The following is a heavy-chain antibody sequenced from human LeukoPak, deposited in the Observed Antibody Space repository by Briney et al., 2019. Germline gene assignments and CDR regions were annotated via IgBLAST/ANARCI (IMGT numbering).Heavy chain of an antibody. CDR2: IYYSGST. CDR1: GGSISSYY. CDR3: ARHMYQLTPILDWFDP. D-gene: IGHD2-2*01. J-gene: IGHJ5*02. V-gene: IGHV4-59*08. Sequence: SEALSLTCIVSGGSISSYYWSWIRPPPGKGLEWIGYIYYSGSTNYNPSLKSRVPITVDTSNNQSSLKLSSVTAADTAVYYCARHMYQLTPILDWFDPWGQGTLVTVSS.